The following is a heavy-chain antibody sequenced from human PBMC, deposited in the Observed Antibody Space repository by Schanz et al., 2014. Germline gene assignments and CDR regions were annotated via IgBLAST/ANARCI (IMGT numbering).Heavy chain of an antibody. CDR2: ISYDGSNK. CDR3: AREMGMGYYYYGMDV. D-gene: IGHD7-27*01. Sequence: VQLVESGGGLVQPGGSLKLSCAASRFTFSTYAMHWVRQAPGKGLEWVSVISYDGSNKYYTDSVKGRFTISRDNSKNTLYLQMNSLRTEDTAVYYCAREMGMGYYYYGMDVWGQGTTVTVSS. J-gene: IGHJ6*02. V-gene: IGHV3-30*04. CDR1: RFTFSTYA.